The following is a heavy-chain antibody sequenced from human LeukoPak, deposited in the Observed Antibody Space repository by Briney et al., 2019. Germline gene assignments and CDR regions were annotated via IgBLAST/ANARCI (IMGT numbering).Heavy chain of an antibody. Sequence: SETLSLTCAVSGGPISSNNWWGWVRQPPGKALEWNGEIYHSGNPNYNPSPNTRVTIPVNKSRNHLPQNLGSVNAADTAVYYCARVNINNWHSCDYWGQGTLVTVSS. V-gene: IGHV4/OR15-8*01. CDR3: ARVNINNWHSCDY. D-gene: IGHD1-1*01. J-gene: IGHJ4*02. CDR2: IYHSGNP. CDR1: GGPISSNNW.